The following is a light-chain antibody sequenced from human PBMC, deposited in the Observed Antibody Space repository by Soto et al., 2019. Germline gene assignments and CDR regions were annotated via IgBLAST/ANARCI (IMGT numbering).Light chain of an antibody. J-gene: IGLJ3*02. CDR2: STN. Sequence: QTVVTQEPSFSVSPGRTVTLTCGLSSGSVSTSYYPSWYQQTPGQAPRTLIHSTNTRSSGVPDRFSASILGNKAALTITGAAGDDESDYYCVLYMGNGIWVFGGGTQLTVL. CDR1: SGSVSTSYY. CDR3: VLYMGNGIWV. V-gene: IGLV8-61*01.